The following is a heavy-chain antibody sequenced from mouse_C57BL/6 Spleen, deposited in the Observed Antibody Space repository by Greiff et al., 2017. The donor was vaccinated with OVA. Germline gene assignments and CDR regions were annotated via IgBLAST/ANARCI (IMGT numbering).Heavy chain of an antibody. CDR1: GFTFSSYA. V-gene: IGHV5-9-1*02. Sequence: EVKLVESGEGLVKPGGSLKLSCAASGFTFSSYAMSWVRQTPEKRLEWVAYISSGGDYIYYADTVKGRFTISRDNARNTLYLQMSSLKSEDTAMYYCTRAPGGSYAMDYWGQGTSVTVSS. CDR3: TRAPGGSYAMDY. J-gene: IGHJ4*01. CDR2: ISSGGDYI.